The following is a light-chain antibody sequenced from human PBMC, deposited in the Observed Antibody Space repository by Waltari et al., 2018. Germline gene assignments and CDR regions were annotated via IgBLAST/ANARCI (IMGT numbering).Light chain of an antibody. Sequence: DFQMTQSTSFVSASVGDRVTMTCRGSHDIDRWLAWFQQKPGKAPKLLIHETSRLQSGVSSRFSGSGYGTDFTLTISSLQSEDVATYYCQQANRYPMPFGGGTRVEIK. J-gene: IGKJ4*01. CDR2: ETS. CDR3: QQANRYPMP. V-gene: IGKV1-12*01. CDR1: HDIDRW.